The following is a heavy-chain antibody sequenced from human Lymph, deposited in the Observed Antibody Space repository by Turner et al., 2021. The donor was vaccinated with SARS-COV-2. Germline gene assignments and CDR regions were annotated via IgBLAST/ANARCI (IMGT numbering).Heavy chain of an antibody. Sequence: QVQLVQSGAEVKKPGSSVKVSCKASGSSFSSYSISWVRPAPEQVLELMGVITPLFSTPNSAKKFQGSVTITADESTSTAWMELSSLRSEDTAVYYCASFGGDYVFDYWGQGTLVTVSS. D-gene: IGHD3-10*01. CDR2: ITPLFSTP. CDR1: GSSFSSYS. CDR3: ASFGGDYVFDY. V-gene: IGHV1-69*01. J-gene: IGHJ4*02.